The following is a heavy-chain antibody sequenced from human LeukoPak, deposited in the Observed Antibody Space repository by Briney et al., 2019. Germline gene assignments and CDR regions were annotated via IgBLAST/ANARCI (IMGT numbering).Heavy chain of an antibody. CDR3: ARVVTPRYCTSTSCYSKGWFDP. CDR1: GGTFMMFA. V-gene: IGHV1-69*13. J-gene: IGHJ5*02. Sequence: GASVTVSFTASGGTFMMFAMSWVRQAPGQGLEWMGGSIPIFGTANYAQKFQGRGTITADESTSTAYMELSSLISADTAVYYCARVVTPRYCTSTSCYSKGWFDPWGQGTRVIVSS. CDR2: SIPIFGTA. D-gene: IGHD2-2*01.